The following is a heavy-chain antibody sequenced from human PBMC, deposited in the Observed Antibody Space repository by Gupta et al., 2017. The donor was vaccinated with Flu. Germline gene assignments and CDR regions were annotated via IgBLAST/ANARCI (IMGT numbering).Heavy chain of an antibody. CDR1: GGSISSYY. V-gene: IGHV4-59*01. CDR2: IYYSGST. Sequence: QVQLQESGPGLVKPSETLSLTCTVSGGSISSYYWSWIRQPPGKGLEWIGYIYYSGSTNYNPSLKSRVTISVDTSKNQFSLKLSSVTAADTAVYYCARRPPILKVAFDIWGQGTMVTVSS. J-gene: IGHJ3*02. D-gene: IGHD2-15*01. CDR3: ARRPPILKVAFDI.